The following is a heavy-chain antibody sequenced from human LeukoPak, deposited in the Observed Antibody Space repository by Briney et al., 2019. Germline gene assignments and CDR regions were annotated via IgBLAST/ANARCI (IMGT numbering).Heavy chain of an antibody. J-gene: IGHJ6*02. CDR2: INPNSGGT. CDR3: ARGAYSRSWYSPYYYYGMDV. D-gene: IGHD6-13*01. Sequence: ASVKVSCKASGYTFTGYYMHWVRQAPGQGLEWMGRINPNSGGTNYAQKFQGRVTMTRDTSISTAYMELSRLRSDDTAVYYCARGAYSRSWYSPYYYYGMDVWGQGTTVTGSS. CDR1: GYTFTGYY. V-gene: IGHV1-2*06.